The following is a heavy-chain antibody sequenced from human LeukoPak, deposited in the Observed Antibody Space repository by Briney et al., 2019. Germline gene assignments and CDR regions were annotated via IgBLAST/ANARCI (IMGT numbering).Heavy chain of an antibody. V-gene: IGHV3-21*01. D-gene: IGHD2-2*01. J-gene: IGHJ1*01. Sequence: AGGSLRLSCAASGFTFSSYSMNWVRQAPGKGLEWVSSINSSSSYIYYADSVKGRFTLSRDNAKNSLYLQMNSLRADDTAVYYCARDVVVPAAGPVFQHWGQGTPVTVSS. CDR1: GFTFSSYS. CDR3: ARDVVVPAAGPVFQH. CDR2: INSSSSYI.